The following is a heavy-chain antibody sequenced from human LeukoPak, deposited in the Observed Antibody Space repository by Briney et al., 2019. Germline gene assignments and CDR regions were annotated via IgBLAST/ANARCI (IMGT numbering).Heavy chain of an antibody. CDR2: IKEGGSET. CDR3: ARAIIMTTVTTNYYYYMDV. J-gene: IGHJ6*03. Sequence: GGSLRLSCAASGFTVSSYGMSWVRQAPGKGLEWVSNIKEGGSETYYADSVKGRFTISRDNAKNSLYLQMNSLRAEDTAAYYSARAIIMTTVTTNYYYYMDVWGKGTTVTVSS. D-gene: IGHD4-17*01. V-gene: IGHV3-7*01. CDR1: GFTVSSYG.